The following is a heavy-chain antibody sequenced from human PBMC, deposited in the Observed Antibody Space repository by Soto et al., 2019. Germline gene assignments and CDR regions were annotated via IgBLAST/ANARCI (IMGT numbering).Heavy chain of an antibody. D-gene: IGHD1-1*01. CDR1: GYTFTNYY. CDR2: INPTGGST. Sequence: ASVKVSCKASGYTFTNYYMHWVRQAPGQGLEWMGMINPTGGSTSYAQKFQGRVTMTRDTSTSTAYMELISLRSEDTAVYYCARNDKSGLDYWGQGTLVTVSS. V-gene: IGHV1-46*01. CDR3: ARNDKSGLDY. J-gene: IGHJ4*02.